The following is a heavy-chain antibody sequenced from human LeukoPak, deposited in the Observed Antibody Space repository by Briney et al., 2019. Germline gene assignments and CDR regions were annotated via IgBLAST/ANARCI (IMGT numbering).Heavy chain of an antibody. V-gene: IGHV3-21*01. CDR2: ISSSSSYI. CDR3: ARDVQYYYDSSGYYRTAYYYYYYYMDV. D-gene: IGHD3-22*01. Sequence: GGSLRLSCAASGFTFSSYSMNWVRQAPGKGLEWVSSISSSSSYIYYADSVKGRFTISRDNAKNPLYLQMNSLRAEDTAVYYCARDVQYYYDSSGYYRTAYYYYYYYMDVWGKGTTVTVSS. J-gene: IGHJ6*03. CDR1: GFTFSSYS.